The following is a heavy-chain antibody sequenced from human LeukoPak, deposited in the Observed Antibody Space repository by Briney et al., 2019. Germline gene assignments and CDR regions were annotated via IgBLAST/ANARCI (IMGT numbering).Heavy chain of an antibody. CDR1: RFTFTSYA. CDR3: ARGGSSDWLDYFDY. CDR2: ISGNGVST. D-gene: IGHD6-19*01. Sequence: GGSLRLSCAASRFTFTSYAMSWVRQAPGEGLEWVSSISGNGVSTYYADSVKGRFTISRDSSKNTLHLHMNSLRAEDTAVYYCARGGSSDWLDYFDYWGQGTLVTVSS. V-gene: IGHV3-23*01. J-gene: IGHJ4*02.